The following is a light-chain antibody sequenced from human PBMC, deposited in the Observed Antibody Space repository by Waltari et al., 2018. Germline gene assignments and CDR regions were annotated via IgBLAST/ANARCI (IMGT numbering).Light chain of an antibody. CDR1: SSDVGGYNF. V-gene: IGLV2-14*03. Sequence: QSALTQPASVSGSPGQSITISCTGTSSDVGGYNFVSWYQHHPGKAPKLLIYDVNNRPSAVSVRCSGSKSGNTASLTISGLQAEDEADYYCSSYTSSTSVVFGGGTQLTVL. CDR3: SSYTSSTSVV. J-gene: IGLJ2*01. CDR2: DVN.